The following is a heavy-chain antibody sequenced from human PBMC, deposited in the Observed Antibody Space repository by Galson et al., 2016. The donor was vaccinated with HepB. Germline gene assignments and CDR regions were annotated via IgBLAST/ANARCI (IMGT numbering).Heavy chain of an antibody. D-gene: IGHD1-26*01. CDR1: GYIFRSHW. Sequence: QSGAEVKKPGESLKISCLGSGYIFRSHWIAWVRQKPGKGLEWMGLIYPGDSDTKYSPSFQGRVTISADKSLSTAYLQWSSLKASDTATYYCASQRFSGSYGWFDPWGQGTQVTVSS. CDR3: ASQRFSGSYGWFDP. V-gene: IGHV5-51*01. CDR2: IYPGDSDT. J-gene: IGHJ5*02.